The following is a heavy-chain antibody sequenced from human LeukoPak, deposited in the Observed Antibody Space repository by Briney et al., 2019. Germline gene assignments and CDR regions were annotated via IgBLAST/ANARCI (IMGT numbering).Heavy chain of an antibody. V-gene: IGHV5-51*01. J-gene: IGHJ4*02. CDR1: GYTFTRSW. Sequence: GESLRISCKGSGYTFTRSWIGWVRQMPGKGLESMGIIYPGDSDTRYSPSFQGPVTISADKAINTRYLQWTSLKASDTAMYYCARLFPGGQWLHRGTDHWGQGTLVTVSS. CDR3: ARLFPGGQWLHRGTDH. CDR2: IYPGDSDT. D-gene: IGHD6-19*01.